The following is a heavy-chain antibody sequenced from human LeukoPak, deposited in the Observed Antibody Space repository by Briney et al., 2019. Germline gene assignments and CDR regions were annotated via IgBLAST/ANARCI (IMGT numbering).Heavy chain of an antibody. J-gene: IGHJ4*02. CDR3: AKGSYYYDSSGYAPFDY. CDR1: GFTFDDYA. CDR2: ISWNSGSI. D-gene: IGHD3-22*01. V-gene: IGHV3-9*01. Sequence: PGRSLRLSCAASGFTFDDYAMHWVRQAPGKGLEWVSGISWNSGSIGYADSVKGRFTISRDNAKNSLYLQMNSLRAEGTALYYCAKGSYYYDSSGYAPFDYWGQGTLVTVSS.